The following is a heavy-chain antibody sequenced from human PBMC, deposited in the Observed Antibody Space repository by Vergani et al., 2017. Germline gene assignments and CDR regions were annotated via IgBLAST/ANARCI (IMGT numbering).Heavy chain of an antibody. V-gene: IGHV1-8*01. CDR2: MNPNSGNT. D-gene: IGHD1-26*01. CDR3: ARVPRNSGSRRIALFDP. CDR1: GYTFTSYD. Sequence: QVQLVQSGAEVKKPGASVKVSCKASGYTFTSYDINWVRPATGQGLEWMGWMNPNSGNTGYAQKFQGRVTMTRNTSISTAYMELSSLRSEDTAVYYCARVPRNSGSRRIALFDPWGQGTLVTVSS. J-gene: IGHJ5*02.